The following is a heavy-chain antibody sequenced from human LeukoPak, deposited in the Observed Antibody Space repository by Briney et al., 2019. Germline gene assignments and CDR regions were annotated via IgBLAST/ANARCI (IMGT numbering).Heavy chain of an antibody. CDR2: IHTSGST. J-gene: IGHJ4*02. CDR1: GGSISSGNYY. D-gene: IGHD1-7*01. CDR3: ARAELVALSFDY. V-gene: IGHV4-61*02. Sequence: SQTLSLTCTVSGGSISSGNYYWSWIRQPAGKGLEWIGRIHTSGSTKDNPSLKSRVTISVDTSKNQFSLKLSSVTAADTAVYYCARAELVALSFDYWGQGTLVTVSS.